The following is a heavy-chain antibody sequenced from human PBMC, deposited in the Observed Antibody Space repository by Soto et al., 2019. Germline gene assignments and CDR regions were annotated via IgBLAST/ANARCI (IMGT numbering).Heavy chain of an antibody. D-gene: IGHD3-9*01. CDR3: ARSRNYDILTCYYVADTSYYYYMDV. Sequence: ASVKVSCKASGYTFTGYYMHWVRQAPGQGLEWMGWINPNSGGTNYAQKFQGWVTMTRDTSISTAYMELSRLRSDDTAVYYCARSRNYDILTCYYVADTSYYYYMDVWGKGTTVTV. J-gene: IGHJ6*03. CDR1: GYTFTGYY. V-gene: IGHV1-2*04. CDR2: INPNSGGT.